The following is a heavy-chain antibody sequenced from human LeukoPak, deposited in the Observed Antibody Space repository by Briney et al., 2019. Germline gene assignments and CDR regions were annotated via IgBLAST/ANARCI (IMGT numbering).Heavy chain of an antibody. CDR1: GFAFSGYW. J-gene: IGHJ4*02. CDR2: ITGDGSST. D-gene: IGHD4-11*01. V-gene: IGHV3-74*01. CDR3: ARVRDDYTYFDC. Sequence: PGGSLRLSCAASGFAFSGYWMHWVRQPPGKGLVWVSRITGDGSSTTYADSVKGRFTISRDNAKNTLYLQMNSLRAEDTAVYYCARVRDDYTYFDCWGQGTLVTVSS.